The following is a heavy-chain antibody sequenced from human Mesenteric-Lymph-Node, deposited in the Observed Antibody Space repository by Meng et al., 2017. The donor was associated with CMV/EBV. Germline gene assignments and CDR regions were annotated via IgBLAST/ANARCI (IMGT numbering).Heavy chain of an antibody. Sequence: LSLTCAASGFTFSDYGMHWVRQAPGKGLEWVTFIHYDGSSIDYADSVKGRFTISRDNSKNTLYLQMNSLRPEDTAVYYCAKDFKWHIDYWGQGTLVTVSS. V-gene: IGHV3-30*02. CDR1: GFTFSDYG. J-gene: IGHJ4*02. CDR2: IHYDGSSI. CDR3: AKDFKWHIDY. D-gene: IGHD2-21*01.